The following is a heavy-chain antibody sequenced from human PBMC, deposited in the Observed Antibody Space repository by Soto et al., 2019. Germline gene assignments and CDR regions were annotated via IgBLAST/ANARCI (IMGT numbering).Heavy chain of an antibody. CDR3: ARHPIPLWFGELLAELFYYGMDV. D-gene: IGHD3-10*01. CDR1: GGSISSSSYY. J-gene: IGHJ6*02. CDR2: ICYSGST. Sequence: KTSETLSLTCTVSGGSISSSSYYWGWIRQPPGKGLEWIGSICYSGSTYYNPSLKSRVTISVDTSKNQFSLKLSSVTAADTAVYYCARHPIPLWFGELLAELFYYGMDVWSQGTTVTVSS. V-gene: IGHV4-39*01.